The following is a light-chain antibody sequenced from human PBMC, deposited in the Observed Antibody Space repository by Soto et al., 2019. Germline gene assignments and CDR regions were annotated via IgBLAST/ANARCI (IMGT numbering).Light chain of an antibody. J-gene: IGLJ3*02. Sequence: QSVLTQPPSVSGAPGQRVTISCTGSSSNIGAGYDVHWYQQLPGTAPKLLIYGNSNRPSGVPDRFSGSKSGPSASLAITGLQAEDVGDYYCQSYDSSLSGWVFGGGTQLTVL. V-gene: IGLV1-40*01. CDR1: SSNIGAGYD. CDR3: QSYDSSLSGWV. CDR2: GNS.